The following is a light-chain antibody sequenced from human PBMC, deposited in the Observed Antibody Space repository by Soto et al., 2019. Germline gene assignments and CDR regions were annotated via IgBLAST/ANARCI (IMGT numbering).Light chain of an antibody. J-gene: IGLJ1*01. V-gene: IGLV2-14*01. CDR2: EVT. Sequence: QSALTQPASVSGSPGQSITISCTGTSGDIGSYNRVSWYQQHPGKAPKLIIYEVTDRPSGVSNRFSGSKSGNTASLTVSGLQAEDEADYYCSSYAGSNNPYVFGTGTKLTVL. CDR1: SGDIGSYNR. CDR3: SSYAGSNNPYV.